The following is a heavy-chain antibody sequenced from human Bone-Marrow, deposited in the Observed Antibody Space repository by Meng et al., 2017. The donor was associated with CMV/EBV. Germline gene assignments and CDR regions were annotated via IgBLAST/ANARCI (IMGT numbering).Heavy chain of an antibody. J-gene: IGHJ4*02. V-gene: IGHV3-30*14. CDR2: ISYDGSNK. D-gene: IGHD6-13*01. Sequence: GESLKISCAASGFTFSSYAMHWVRQAPGKGLEWVAVISYDGSNKYYADSVKGRFTISRDNSKNTLYLQMNSLRAEDTAVYYCARVGHLAANFDYWGQGTLVTVSS. CDR3: ARVGHLAANFDY. CDR1: GFTFSSYA.